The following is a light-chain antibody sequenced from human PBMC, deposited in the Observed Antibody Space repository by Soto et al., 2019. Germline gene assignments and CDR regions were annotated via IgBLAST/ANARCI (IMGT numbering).Light chain of an antibody. CDR1: QSVSTSY. Sequence: EIVLKQSPGTLSSSPGERATLSCRASQSVSTSYLAWYQQKPGQAPRLLIYGASSRATGIPDRFSGSGSGTDFTLTISRLEPEDIAVYYCQHYCSSSYTFGQGTKLEIK. V-gene: IGKV3-20*01. CDR3: QHYCSSSYT. J-gene: IGKJ2*01. CDR2: GAS.